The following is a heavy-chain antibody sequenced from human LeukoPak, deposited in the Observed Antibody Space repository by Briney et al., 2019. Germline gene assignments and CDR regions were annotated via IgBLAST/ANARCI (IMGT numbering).Heavy chain of an antibody. CDR2: ISGGGERT. CDR1: GIVFSTTA. Sequence: GGSLRLSCAASGIVFSTTAMNWARQSPGRGLEWVSAISGGGERTFYADSVKGRFTISRDNSKNMLYLQMNSLSVDDTAIYFCGKDGGQYSSGPEFDPRGQGALVTVSS. CDR3: GKDGGQYSSGPEFDP. V-gene: IGHV3-23*01. J-gene: IGHJ5*02. D-gene: IGHD6-19*01.